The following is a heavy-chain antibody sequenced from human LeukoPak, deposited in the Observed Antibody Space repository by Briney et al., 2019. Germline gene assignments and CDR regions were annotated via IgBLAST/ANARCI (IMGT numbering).Heavy chain of an antibody. V-gene: IGHV3-23*01. CDR3: ANSRGYGSGNL. CDR1: GFIFSAYA. D-gene: IGHD3-10*01. J-gene: IGHJ4*02. CDR2: VSGSGDRT. Sequence: PGGSLRLSCAASGFIFSAYAMSGVRQAPGKGQEWISAVSGSGDRTYYAGSVKGRFTISRDNSKNIVYLRMNSLRAEDTAVYFCANSRGYGSGNLWGQGTLVTVSS.